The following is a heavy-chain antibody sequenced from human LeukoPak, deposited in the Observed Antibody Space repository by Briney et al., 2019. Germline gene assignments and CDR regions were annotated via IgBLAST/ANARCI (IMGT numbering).Heavy chain of an antibody. J-gene: IGHJ4*02. V-gene: IGHV1-2*02. CDR3: ARAYGSGSYTLLFFDY. D-gene: IGHD3-10*01. CDR1: GYTFSGYY. Sequence: ASVKVSCKASGYTFSGYYMHWVRQAPGQGLEWMGWISPNSGGTNYAQKFQGRVTMTRDTSTSTVYMELSSLRSEDTAVYYCARAYGSGSYTLLFFDYWGQGTLVTVSS. CDR2: ISPNSGGT.